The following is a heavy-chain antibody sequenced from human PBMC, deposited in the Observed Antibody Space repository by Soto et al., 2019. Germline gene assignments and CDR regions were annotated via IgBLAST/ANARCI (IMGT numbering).Heavy chain of an antibody. Sequence: QVQLQESGPGLVNPSGTLSLTCAVSGGSISSDNWWSWVRQPPGKGLEWIGEIYPSGGTHYNPYLKSRVTISVDKSKNLISLELSSVTAADTAVYFCARHGGFSSDSWGQGTLVTVSS. CDR3: ARHGGFSSDS. CDR2: IYPSGGT. CDR1: GGSISSDNW. V-gene: IGHV4-4*02. J-gene: IGHJ4*02.